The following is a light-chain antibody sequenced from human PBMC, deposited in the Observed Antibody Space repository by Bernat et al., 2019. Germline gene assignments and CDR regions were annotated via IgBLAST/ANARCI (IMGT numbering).Light chain of an antibody. CDR1: QSVSSSY. J-gene: IGKJ5*01. CDR2: GAS. Sequence: EIVLPQSPGTLSLSPGERATLSCRASQSVSSSYLAWYQQNPGQAPRLLIYGASSRATGIPDRFSGSGSGTDFTLTISRLEPEDFAVYYCQQYGSSPTFGQGTRLEIK. CDR3: QQYGSSPT. V-gene: IGKV3-20*01.